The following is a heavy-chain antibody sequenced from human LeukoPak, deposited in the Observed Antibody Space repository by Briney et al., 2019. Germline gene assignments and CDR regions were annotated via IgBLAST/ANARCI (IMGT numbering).Heavy chain of an antibody. D-gene: IGHD3-3*01. CDR2: ITWDGGST. J-gene: IGHJ4*02. CDR3: VREAESEYYFDY. Sequence: PGGSLRLSCAASGFTFDDYTMHWVRQAPGKGLEWVSLITWDGGSTYYADSVKGRFTISRDNSKNSLYLQMNSLRAEDTAVYYCVREAESEYYFDYWGQGTLVTVSS. V-gene: IGHV3-43*01. CDR1: GFTFDDYT.